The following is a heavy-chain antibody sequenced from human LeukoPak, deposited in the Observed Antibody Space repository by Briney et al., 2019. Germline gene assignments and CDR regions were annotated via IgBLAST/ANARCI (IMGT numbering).Heavy chain of an antibody. Sequence: GGSLRLSCAASGFTFSNYWLHWVRQALGKGLVWVSRVNFDGTTTSYADSVKGRFTISRDNAKNTLYLQMNSLRAEDTAVYYCARGYYDFWSGYSLPDYWGQGTLVTVSS. J-gene: IGHJ4*02. CDR3: ARGYYDFWSGYSLPDY. V-gene: IGHV3-74*01. CDR1: GFTFSNYW. D-gene: IGHD3-3*01. CDR2: VNFDGTTT.